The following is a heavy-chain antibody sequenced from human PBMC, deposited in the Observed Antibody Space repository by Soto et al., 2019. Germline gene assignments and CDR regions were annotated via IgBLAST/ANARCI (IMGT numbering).Heavy chain of an antibody. J-gene: IGHJ4*02. CDR3: TRGPVGSTRPLDY. V-gene: IGHV3-15*01. CDR2: IKSKSEGETI. D-gene: IGHD2-2*01. Sequence: EVQLVESGGGLVEPGGSLRLSCAASGFTFSNAWMSWVRQAPGKGLEWVGRIKSKSEGETIVYAAPVKGRFTISRDDSKNTLYLQMNSLKSEDTGVYYCTRGPVGSTRPLDYWGQGTLVTVSS. CDR1: GFTFSNAW.